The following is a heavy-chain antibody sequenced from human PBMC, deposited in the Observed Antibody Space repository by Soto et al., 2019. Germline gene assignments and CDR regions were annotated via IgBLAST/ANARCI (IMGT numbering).Heavy chain of an antibody. CDR1: GYTFTSYG. Sequence: ASVKVSCKASGYTFTSYGISWVRQAPGQGLEWMGWISAYNGNTNYAQKLQGRVTMTTDTSTSTAYMELRSLRSDDTAVYYCARVVVEYSSSSTPLNGMDVWGQGTTVTVSS. CDR3: ARVVVEYSSSSTPLNGMDV. V-gene: IGHV1-18*01. J-gene: IGHJ6*02. D-gene: IGHD6-6*01. CDR2: ISAYNGNT.